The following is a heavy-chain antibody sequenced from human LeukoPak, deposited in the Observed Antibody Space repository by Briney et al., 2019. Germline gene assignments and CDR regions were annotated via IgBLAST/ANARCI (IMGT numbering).Heavy chain of an antibody. J-gene: IGHJ4*02. CDR1: GFTFGSYA. Sequence: PGGSLRLSCEASGFTFGSYAMHWVRQAPGKGLEWVAVISYDGINKYYADSVKGRFTISRDNSKNTLSLQMNSLRDEDTAVYYCARDVVVTAIWYYFDYWGQGTLVTVSS. D-gene: IGHD2-21*02. CDR2: ISYDGINK. V-gene: IGHV3-30*04. CDR3: ARDVVVTAIWYYFDY.